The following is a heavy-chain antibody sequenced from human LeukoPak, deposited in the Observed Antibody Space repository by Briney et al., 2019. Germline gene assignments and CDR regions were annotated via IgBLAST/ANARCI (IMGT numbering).Heavy chain of an antibody. Sequence: SETLSLTCAVSGYSISSGYYWGWIRQPPGKGLEWIGSIYHSGSTYYNPSLKSPVTISVDTSKNQFSLKLSSVTAADTAVYYCASGKYYYDSSGSDYWGQGTLVTVSS. CDR3: ASGKYYYDSSGSDY. V-gene: IGHV4-38-2*01. CDR1: GYSISSGYY. D-gene: IGHD3-22*01. CDR2: IYHSGST. J-gene: IGHJ4*02.